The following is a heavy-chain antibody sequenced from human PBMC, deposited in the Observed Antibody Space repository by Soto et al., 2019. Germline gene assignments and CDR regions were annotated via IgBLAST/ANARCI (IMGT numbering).Heavy chain of an antibody. J-gene: IGHJ6*02. CDR2: INYSAGST. D-gene: IGHD3-9*01. CDR3: AKDRSFDQTNYYYFGLDV. CDR1: GFTFSSFA. Sequence: HPGGSLRLSCVASGFTFSSFAMTWVRQAPGKGLEWVASINYSAGSTYYADSVKGRFTISRDNSKNTLFLQMSSLRAEDTAFYYCAKDRSFDQTNYYYFGLDVWGQGTTVTVSS. V-gene: IGHV3-23*01.